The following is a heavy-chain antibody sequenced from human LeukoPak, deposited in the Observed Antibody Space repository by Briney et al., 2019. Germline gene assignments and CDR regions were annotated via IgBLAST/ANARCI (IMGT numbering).Heavy chain of an antibody. CDR1: GYTFTSYW. J-gene: IGHJ4*02. Sequence: GEFLGISSKGFGYTFTSYWINWVRQMPGKGLEWMGRIDPSDSYTNYSPSFQGHVTISVDKSISTAYLQWSSLKASDTAMYYCARQNGSYSRPDDYWGQGTPVTVSS. D-gene: IGHD1-26*01. CDR2: IDPSDSYT. V-gene: IGHV5-10-1*01. CDR3: ARQNGSYSRPDDY.